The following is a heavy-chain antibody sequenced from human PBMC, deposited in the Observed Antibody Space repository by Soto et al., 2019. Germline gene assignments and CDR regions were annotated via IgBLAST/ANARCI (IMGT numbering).Heavy chain of an antibody. J-gene: IGHJ4*02. CDR2: IVVGSGNT. V-gene: IGHV1-58*02. Sequence: QMQLVQSGPEVKKPGTSVKVSCKASGFTFTSSAMQWVRQARGQRLEWIGWIVVGSGNTNYAQKFQERVTITRDMSTSTAYMELSSLRSEDTAVYYCAAGYYYDSSGYYEFDYWGQGTLVTVSS. CDR3: AAGYYYDSSGYYEFDY. D-gene: IGHD3-22*01. CDR1: GFTFTSSA.